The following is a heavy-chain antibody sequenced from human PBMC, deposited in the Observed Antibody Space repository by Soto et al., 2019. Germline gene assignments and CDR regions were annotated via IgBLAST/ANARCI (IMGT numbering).Heavy chain of an antibody. CDR2: INPNSGGT. Sequence: GASVKVSCKASGYTFTGYYMHWVRQAPGQGLEWMGWINPNSGGTNYAQKFQGWVTMTRDTSISTAYMELSRLRSDDTAVYYCARWAAAGPSGYYGMDVWGQGTTVTVSS. CDR3: ARWAAAGPSGYYGMDV. V-gene: IGHV1-2*04. CDR1: GYTFTGYY. J-gene: IGHJ6*02. D-gene: IGHD6-13*01.